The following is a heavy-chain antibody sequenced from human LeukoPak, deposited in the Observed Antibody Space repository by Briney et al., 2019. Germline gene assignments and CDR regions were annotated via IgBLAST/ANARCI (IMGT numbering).Heavy chain of an antibody. D-gene: IGHD2-15*01. J-gene: IGHJ4*02. V-gene: IGHV1-18*01. CDR2: ISAYNGNT. Sequence: ASVKVSCKASGYTFTSYGISWVRQAPGQGLEWMGWISAYNGNTNYAQKLQGRVTMTTDTSTSTAYMELRSLRAEDTAVYYCARPHPHCSGGSCYFDYWGQGTLVTVSS. CDR3: ARPHPHCSGGSCYFDY. CDR1: GYTFTSYG.